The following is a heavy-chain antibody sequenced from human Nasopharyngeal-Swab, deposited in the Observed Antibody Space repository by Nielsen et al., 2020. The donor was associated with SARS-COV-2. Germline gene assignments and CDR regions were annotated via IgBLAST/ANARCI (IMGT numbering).Heavy chain of an antibody. CDR2: IIPIFGTA. Sequence: SVKVSCKASGGTFSSYAISWVRQAPGQGLEWMGGIIPIFGTANYAQKFQGRVTITADESTSSTYMELSSLRSEDTAVYYCARGTEVGATKNFDYWGQGTLVTVSS. CDR3: ARGTEVGATKNFDY. J-gene: IGHJ4*02. CDR1: GGTFSSYA. D-gene: IGHD1-26*01. V-gene: IGHV1-69*13.